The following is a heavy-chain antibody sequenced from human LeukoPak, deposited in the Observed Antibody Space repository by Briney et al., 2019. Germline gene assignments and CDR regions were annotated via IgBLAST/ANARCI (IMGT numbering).Heavy chain of an antibody. V-gene: IGHV3-74*01. D-gene: IGHD2-8*01. J-gene: IGHJ1*01. CDR2: VSGVGRNT. CDR3: VRTTNGPEH. CDR1: GFTFTSHL. Sequence: GGSLRLSCAASGFTFTSHLIHWVRQPPGKGLVWVSRVSGVGRNTNYADSVKGRFTISRDNAKNTVYLQMDSLRVEDTAVYYCVRTTNGPEHWGQGTLVTVSS.